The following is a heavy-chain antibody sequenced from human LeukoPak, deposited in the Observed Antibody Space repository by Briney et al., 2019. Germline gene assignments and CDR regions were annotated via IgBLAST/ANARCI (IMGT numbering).Heavy chain of an antibody. D-gene: IGHD2-2*01. V-gene: IGHV1-2*02. CDR2: INPNSGGT. CDR3: ARGPERDIVVVPAAGFAP. J-gene: IGHJ5*02. CDR1: GYTFTGYY. Sequence: GASVKVSCKASGYTFTGYYMHWVRQAPGQGLEWMGWINPNSGGTNYAQKFQGRVTMTRDTSISTAYMELSRLRSDDTAVYYCARGPERDIVVVPAAGFAPWGQGTLVTVSS.